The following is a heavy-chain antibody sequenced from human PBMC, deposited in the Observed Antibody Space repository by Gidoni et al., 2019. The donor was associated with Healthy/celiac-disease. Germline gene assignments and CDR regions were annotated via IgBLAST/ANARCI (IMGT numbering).Heavy chain of an antibody. Sequence: QVQLVASGGGVVQPGRSLRLSCAASGFTFSSYGMHWVRQAPGKGLEWVAVIWYDGSNKYYADSVKGRFTISRDNSKNTLYLQMNSLRAEDTAVYYCARNGKRSRIAGYQVFYYYGMDVWGQGTTVTVSS. V-gene: IGHV3-33*01. CDR1: GFTFSSYG. D-gene: IGHD6-13*01. CDR3: ARNGKRSRIAGYQVFYYYGMDV. CDR2: IWYDGSNK. J-gene: IGHJ6*02.